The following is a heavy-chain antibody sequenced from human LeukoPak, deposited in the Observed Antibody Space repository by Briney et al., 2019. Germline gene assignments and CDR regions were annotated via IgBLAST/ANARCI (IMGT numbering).Heavy chain of an antibody. CDR1: GGSFSGYY. V-gene: IGHV4-34*01. CDR2: INHSGST. Sequence: SETLSLTCAVYGGSFSGYYWSWIRQPPGKGLEWIGEINHSGSTNCNPSLKSRVTISVDTSKNQFSLKLSSVTAADTAVYYCARGRQPDYYDSSGYPNPFDYWGQGTLVTVSS. CDR3: ARGRQPDYYDSSGYPNPFDY. J-gene: IGHJ4*02. D-gene: IGHD3-22*01.